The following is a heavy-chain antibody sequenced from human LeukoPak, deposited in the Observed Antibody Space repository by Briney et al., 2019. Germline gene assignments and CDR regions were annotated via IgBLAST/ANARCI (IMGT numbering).Heavy chain of an antibody. CDR2: TYTSGST. V-gene: IGHV4-4*07. CDR3: ARHAGRYCSGGSCYVSNWFDP. J-gene: IGHJ5*02. Sequence: PSETLSLTCTVSGGSISSYYWSWIRQPAGKGLEWIGRTYTSGSTNYNPSLKSRVTMSVDTSKNQFSLKLSSVTAADTAVYYCARHAGRYCSGGSCYVSNWFDPWGQGTLVTVSS. D-gene: IGHD2-15*01. CDR1: GGSISSYY.